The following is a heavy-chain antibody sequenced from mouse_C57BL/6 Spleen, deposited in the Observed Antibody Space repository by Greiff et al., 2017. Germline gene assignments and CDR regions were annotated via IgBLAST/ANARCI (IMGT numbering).Heavy chain of an antibody. J-gene: IGHJ2*01. V-gene: IGHV5-9-1*02. CDR1: GFTFSSYA. D-gene: IGHD2-1*01. CDR3: TRDGGNYVYYFDY. CDR2: ISSGGDYI. Sequence: EVKLVESGEGLVKPGGSLKLSCAASGFTFSSYAMSWVRQTPEKRLEWVAYISSGGDYIYYADTVKGRITISRDNARNTLYLQMSSLKSEDTAMYYCTRDGGNYVYYFDYWGQGTTLTVSS.